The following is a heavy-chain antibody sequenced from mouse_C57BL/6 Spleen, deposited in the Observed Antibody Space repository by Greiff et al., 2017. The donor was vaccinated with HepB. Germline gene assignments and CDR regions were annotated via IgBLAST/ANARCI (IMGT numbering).Heavy chain of an antibody. CDR2: IDPSDSYT. Sequence: QVQLQQPGAELVMPGASVKLSCKASGYTFTSYWMHWVKQRPGQGLEWIGEIDPSDSYTNYNQKFKGKSTLTVDKSSSTAYMQLSSLTSEDSAVYYCAAYYSNPHYWYFDVWGTGTTVTVSS. J-gene: IGHJ1*03. CDR1: GYTFTSYW. CDR3: AAYYSNPHYWYFDV. V-gene: IGHV1-69*01. D-gene: IGHD2-5*01.